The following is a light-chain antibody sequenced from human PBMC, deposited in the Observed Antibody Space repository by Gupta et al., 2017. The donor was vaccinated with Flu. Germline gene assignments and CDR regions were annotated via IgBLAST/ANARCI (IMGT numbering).Light chain of an antibody. J-gene: IGKJ5*01. CDR3: QQDSDLVT. CDR2: GAS. V-gene: IGKV1-5*03. Sequence: DIQLTQSPSSLSASVGDSITITCRASQNIGTWLAWYQQKPGQSPRLLIYGASSRQNGVPSRISGAGSGTDFTLTSSGRQADDLGNYYWQQDSDLVTFGQGTLL. CDR1: QNIGTW.